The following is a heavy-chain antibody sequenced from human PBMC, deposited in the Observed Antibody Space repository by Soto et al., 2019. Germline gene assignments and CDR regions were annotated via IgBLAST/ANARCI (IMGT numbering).Heavy chain of an antibody. Sequence: VQLLESGGGLVQPGGSLRLSCVGSGFTFSSYAMRWVRQAPGKGLEWVSVISNSGGSTYYADAVKGRFTISRDNSNNTLYLQLNSLRADDTAVYWCAKNAGMTSRYGLDVWGQGTTVTVS. CDR2: ISNSGGST. J-gene: IGHJ6*02. D-gene: IGHD2-2*01. CDR3: AKNAGMTSRYGLDV. V-gene: IGHV3-23*01. CDR1: GFTFSSYA.